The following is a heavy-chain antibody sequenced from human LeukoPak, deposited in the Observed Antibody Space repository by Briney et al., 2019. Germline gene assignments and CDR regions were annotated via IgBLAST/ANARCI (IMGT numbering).Heavy chain of an antibody. J-gene: IGHJ4*02. CDR2: IYYSGST. Sequence: PSETLSLTCTVSGGSISSSSYYWGWIRQPAGKGLEWIGSIYYSGSTYYNPSLKSRVTISVDTSKNQFSLKLSSVTAADTAVYYCARQTGGSYYALDYCGQGTLVTVSS. V-gene: IGHV4-39*01. CDR3: ARQTGGSYYALDY. CDR1: GGSISSSSYY. D-gene: IGHD1-26*01.